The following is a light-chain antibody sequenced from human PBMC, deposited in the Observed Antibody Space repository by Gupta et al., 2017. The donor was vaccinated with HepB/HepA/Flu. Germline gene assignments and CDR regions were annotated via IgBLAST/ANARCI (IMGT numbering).Light chain of an antibody. CDR1: SSDVGGYNY. Sequence: QSALPQPASVSGSPGQSITLSCTGTSSDVGGYNYVSWYQQHPGKAPKLMIYDVSNRPSGVSNRFSGSKSGNTASLTISGLQAEDEADYYCSSYTSSSTLVFGTGTKVTVL. V-gene: IGLV2-14*01. CDR2: DVS. J-gene: IGLJ1*01. CDR3: SSYTSSSTLV.